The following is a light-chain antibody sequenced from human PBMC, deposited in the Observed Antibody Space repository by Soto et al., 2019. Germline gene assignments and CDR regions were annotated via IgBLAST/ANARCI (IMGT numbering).Light chain of an antibody. J-gene: IGKJ2*01. CDR2: DAS. CDR3: HTYNTYSLHT. Sequence: DIQMTQSPSTLSASVGDRITITFRSSQSVSRRLAWYQQKPGKAPKLLIYDASSLDSGVPSRFSGSGSGKEFTLTISSLQPDDCATYYCHTYNTYSLHTFGQGTKVDI. CDR1: QSVSRR. V-gene: IGKV1-5*01.